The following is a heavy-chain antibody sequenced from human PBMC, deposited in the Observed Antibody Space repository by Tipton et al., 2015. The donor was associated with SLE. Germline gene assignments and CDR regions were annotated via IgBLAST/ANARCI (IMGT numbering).Heavy chain of an antibody. CDR2: INHSGST. D-gene: IGHD4-23*01. V-gene: IGHV4-34*01. J-gene: IGHJ4*02. CDR3: ALFGGSKGY. Sequence: LRLSCAVYGGSFSGYYWSWIRQPPGKGLEWIGEINHSGSTNYNPSLKSRVTISVDTSKNQFSLKLSSVTAADTAVYYCALFGGSKGYWGQGTLVTVSS. CDR1: GGSFSGYY.